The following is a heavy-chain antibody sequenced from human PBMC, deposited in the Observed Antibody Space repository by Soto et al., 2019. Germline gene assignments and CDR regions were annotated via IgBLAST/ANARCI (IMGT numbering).Heavy chain of an antibody. J-gene: IGHJ6*02. Sequence: QVQLQESGPGLVQPSGTLSLTCAVSGDSITGDEWWSWVRQPPGKGLEWIGEIHHSGATNYNPSLTSRVTISIDKSQYQCSLKLNSVTAADPAMFYCATQGFYRMGVWGLGTTVTVSS. V-gene: IGHV4-4*02. CDR1: GDSITGDEW. CDR3: ATQGFYRMGV. CDR2: IHHSGAT.